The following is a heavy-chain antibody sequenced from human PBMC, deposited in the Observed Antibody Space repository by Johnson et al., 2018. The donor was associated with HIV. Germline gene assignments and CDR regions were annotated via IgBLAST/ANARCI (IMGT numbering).Heavy chain of an antibody. D-gene: IGHD6-6*01. V-gene: IGHV3-11*01. CDR2: ISSSGSTI. J-gene: IGHJ3*02. CDR1: GFTFSDYY. CDR3: ARESLLITPRRDDAFDI. Sequence: HVQLVESGGGLVKPGGSLRLSCAASGFTFSDYYMSWIRQAPGKGLEWVSYISSSGSTIYYADSVKGRFTISRDNAKNSLYLQMNSLTAEDTALYYCARESLLITPRRDDAFDIWGQGTMVTVS.